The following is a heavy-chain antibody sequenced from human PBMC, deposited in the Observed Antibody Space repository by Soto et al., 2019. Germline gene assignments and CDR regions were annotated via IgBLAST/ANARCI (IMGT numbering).Heavy chain of an antibody. V-gene: IGHV3-23*01. D-gene: IGHD6-19*01. Sequence: GESLKISCAASGFTFSSYAMSWVRQAPGKGLEWVSAISGSGGSTYYADSVKGRFTISRDNSKNTLYLQMNSLRAEDTAVYYCAKDKSGWHPRSGTPGNDFDYWGQGTLVTVSS. J-gene: IGHJ4*02. CDR3: AKDKSGWHPRSGTPGNDFDY. CDR2: ISGSGGST. CDR1: GFTFSSYA.